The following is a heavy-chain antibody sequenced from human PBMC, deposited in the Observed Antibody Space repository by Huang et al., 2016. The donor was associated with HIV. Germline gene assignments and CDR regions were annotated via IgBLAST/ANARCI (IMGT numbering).Heavy chain of an antibody. Sequence: EVQLVESGGGLIQPGGSLRLSCAASGFTVSSNYMSWVRQAPGKGLGWGSVIYSDDSTYFADSVKGRFTISRDNSKNTLYLQMNSLRAEDTAVYYCAAQWELRGGVDFWGQGTLVTVSS. J-gene: IGHJ4*02. D-gene: IGHD1-26*01. CDR3: AAQWELRGGVDF. CDR1: GFTVSSNY. V-gene: IGHV3-53*01. CDR2: IYSDDST.